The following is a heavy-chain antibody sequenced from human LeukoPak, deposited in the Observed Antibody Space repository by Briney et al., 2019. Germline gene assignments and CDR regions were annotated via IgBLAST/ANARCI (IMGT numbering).Heavy chain of an antibody. Sequence: GASVTVSCTASGYTFTSYGFTWVRQAPGQGLEWMGWISAYNGNTNYAQKLQGRVTMTTDTSTSTAYMELRSLRSDDTAVYYCARGSERYFDWFFDYWGQGTLVTVSS. V-gene: IGHV1-18*01. CDR3: ARGSERYFDWFFDY. CDR1: GYTFTSYG. CDR2: ISAYNGNT. D-gene: IGHD3-9*01. J-gene: IGHJ4*02.